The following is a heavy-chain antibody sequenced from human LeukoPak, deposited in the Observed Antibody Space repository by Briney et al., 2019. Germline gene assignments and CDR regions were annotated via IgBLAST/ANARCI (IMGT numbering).Heavy chain of an antibody. CDR3: FGSGSYSN. CDR1: GFTFSNSW. Sequence: PGGSLRLSCAASGFTFSNSWINWVRQALGKGLEWVANIKSDGSQTYYLDSVKGRFTVSRDNAKHSAYLQMNSLRAEDTAVYYCFGSGSYSNWDQGTLVTVSS. D-gene: IGHD3-10*01. V-gene: IGHV3-7*01. J-gene: IGHJ4*02. CDR2: IKSDGSQT.